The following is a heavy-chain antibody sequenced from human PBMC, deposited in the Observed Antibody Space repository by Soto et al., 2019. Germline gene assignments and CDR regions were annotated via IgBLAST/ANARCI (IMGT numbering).Heavy chain of an antibody. V-gene: IGHV3-30*18. CDR2: ISYDGSNK. CDR1: GFTFSSYG. J-gene: IGHJ4*02. Sequence: QVQLVESGGGVVQPGRSLRLSCAASGFTFSSYGMHWVRQAPGKGLEWVAVISYDGSNKYYADSVKGRFTISRDNSKNTLHLQMNSLRAEDTAVYYCAKESPAVAGKRGLGYWGQGTLVTVSS. D-gene: IGHD6-19*01. CDR3: AKESPAVAGKRGLGY.